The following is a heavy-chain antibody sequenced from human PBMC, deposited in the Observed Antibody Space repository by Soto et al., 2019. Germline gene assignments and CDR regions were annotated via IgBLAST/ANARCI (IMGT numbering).Heavy chain of an antibody. D-gene: IGHD4-17*01. J-gene: IGHJ4*02. Sequence: QITLKESGPPLVKPTQTLTLTCTFSEFSLTTSGVGVGWIRQPPGKALEWLAVIYWDDSKHYSPSLKSRLTTTKATTKKQVVLTMTNIDPVDTATYYCTYKGYGDYPLDYWGQGTLVTVSS. CDR1: EFSLTTSGVG. CDR3: TYKGYGDYPLDY. V-gene: IGHV2-5*02. CDR2: IYWDDSK.